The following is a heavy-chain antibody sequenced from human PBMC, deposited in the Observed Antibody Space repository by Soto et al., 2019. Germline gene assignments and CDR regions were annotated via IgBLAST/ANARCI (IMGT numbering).Heavy chain of an antibody. CDR1: GFTFSSYA. CDR2: ISYDGSNK. Sequence: QVQLVESGGGVVQPGRSLRLSCAASGFTFSSYAMHWVRQAPGKGLEWVAVISYDGSNKYYADSVKGRFTISRDNSKNTLYLQMNSLRAEDTAVYYCARDRFTIFGVVMKVYYYGMDVWGQGTTVTVSS. D-gene: IGHD3-3*01. V-gene: IGHV3-30-3*01. CDR3: ARDRFTIFGVVMKVYYYGMDV. J-gene: IGHJ6*02.